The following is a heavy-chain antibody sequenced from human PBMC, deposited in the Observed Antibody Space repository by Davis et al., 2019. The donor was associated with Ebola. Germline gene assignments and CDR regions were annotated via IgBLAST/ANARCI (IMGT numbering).Heavy chain of an antibody. CDR2: IYYSGST. V-gene: IGHV4-59*01. Sequence: PGGSLRLSCAASGFTFSSYSMNWVRQAPGKGLEWIGYIYYSGSTNYNPSLKSRVTISVDTSKNQFSLKLSSVTAEDTAVYYCAREQQHYYYGMDIWGQGTTVTVSS. CDR1: GFTFSSYS. J-gene: IGHJ6*02. CDR3: AREQQHYYYGMDI. D-gene: IGHD6-13*01.